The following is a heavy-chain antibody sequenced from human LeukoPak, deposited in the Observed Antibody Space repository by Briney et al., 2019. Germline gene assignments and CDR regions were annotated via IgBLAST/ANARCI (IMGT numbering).Heavy chain of an antibody. D-gene: IGHD4-17*01. J-gene: IGHJ4*02. V-gene: IGHV3-23*01. CDR1: GFTFSSYA. CDR2: ISGSGGST. CDR3: AKKTTVTTVDY. Sequence: GGSLRLSCAASGFTFSSYAMSWVRQAPGKGLEWVSVISGSGGSTYYADSVNGRFTISRDNSKNTLYLQMNSLRVEDTAVYYCAKKTTVTTVDYWGQGTLVTVSS.